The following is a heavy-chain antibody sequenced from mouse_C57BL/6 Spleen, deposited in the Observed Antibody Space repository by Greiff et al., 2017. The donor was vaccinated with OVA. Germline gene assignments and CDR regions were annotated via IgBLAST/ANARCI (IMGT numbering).Heavy chain of an antibody. V-gene: IGHV5-4*01. CDR3: ARAYDYDALYFDV. D-gene: IGHD2-4*01. J-gene: IGHJ1*03. Sequence: EVYLVESGGGLVKPGGSLILSCAASGFTFSSYAMSWVRQTPEKRLEWVATISDGGSYTYYPDNVKGRFTISRDNAKNNLYLQMSHLKSEDTAMYYCARAYDYDALYFDVWGTGTTVTVSS. CDR2: ISDGGSYT. CDR1: GFTFSSYA.